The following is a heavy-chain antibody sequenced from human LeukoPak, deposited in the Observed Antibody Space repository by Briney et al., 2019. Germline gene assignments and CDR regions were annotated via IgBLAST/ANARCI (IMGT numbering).Heavy chain of an antibody. CDR1: GFTFSSYW. J-gene: IGHJ4*02. Sequence: PGGSLRLSCAASGFTFSSYWMNWVRQAPGKGLEWEANIKQDGSEKYYVDSVKGRFTISRDNAKNSLYLQMNSLRAEDTAVYYCARDWGAIVRFDYWGQGTLVTVSS. D-gene: IGHD3-16*01. CDR2: IKQDGSEK. CDR3: ARDWGAIVRFDY. V-gene: IGHV3-7*01.